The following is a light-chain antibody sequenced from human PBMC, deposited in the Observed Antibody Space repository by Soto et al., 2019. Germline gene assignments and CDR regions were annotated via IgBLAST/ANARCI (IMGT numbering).Light chain of an antibody. CDR2: DVS. J-gene: IGLJ3*02. CDR1: SSDVGGYNY. V-gene: IGLV2-14*03. Sequence: QSALTQPASVSGAPGQSITISCTGSSSDVGGYNYVSWYQQHPGKVPKLLIYDVSNRPSGVSNRFSGSKSGSTASLTISGLQADDEADYYCSSYTSSSVMFGGGTKLTVL. CDR3: SSYTSSSVM.